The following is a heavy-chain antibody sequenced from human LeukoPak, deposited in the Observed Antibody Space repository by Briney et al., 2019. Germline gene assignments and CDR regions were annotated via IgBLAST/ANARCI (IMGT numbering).Heavy chain of an antibody. CDR1: GFTFSAYG. V-gene: IGHV3-30*18. J-gene: IGHJ5*02. CDR3: AKDRATLVVPASSPTNWFDP. CDR2: ISNDASVK. D-gene: IGHD2-2*01. Sequence: GGSLRLSCAASGFTFSAYGMNWVRQAPGKGLEWVAVISNDASVKHYADSVKGRFTISRDNSRNTMYLQMNSLRVEDTAVYYCAKDRATLVVPASSPTNWFDPWGQGTLVTVSS.